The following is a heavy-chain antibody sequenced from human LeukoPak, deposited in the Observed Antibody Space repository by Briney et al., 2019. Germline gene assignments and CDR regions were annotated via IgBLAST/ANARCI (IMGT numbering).Heavy chain of an antibody. CDR3: ARNKLGDFWSGYYTYYYGMDV. CDR2: IIPIFGTA. V-gene: IGHV1-69*13. Sequence: ASVKVTCKASGYTFTSYGISWVRQAPGQGLEWMGGIIPIFGTANYAQKFQGRVTITADESTSTAYMELSSLRSEDTAVYYCARNKLGDFWSGYYTYYYGMDVWGQGTTVTVSS. J-gene: IGHJ6*02. CDR1: GYTFTSYG. D-gene: IGHD3-3*01.